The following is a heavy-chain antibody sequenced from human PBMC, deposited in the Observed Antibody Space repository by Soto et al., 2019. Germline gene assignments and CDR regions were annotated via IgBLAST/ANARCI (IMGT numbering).Heavy chain of an antibody. Sequence: SETLSLTCTVSGGSISSYYWSWIRQPPGKGLEWIGYIYYSGSTNYNPSLKSRVTISVDTSKNQFSLKLSSVTAADTAVYYCASGSFGLGYWGQGTLVTVSS. CDR2: IYYSGST. CDR1: GGSISSYY. J-gene: IGHJ4*02. CDR3: ASGSFGLGY. V-gene: IGHV4-59*01. D-gene: IGHD3-10*01.